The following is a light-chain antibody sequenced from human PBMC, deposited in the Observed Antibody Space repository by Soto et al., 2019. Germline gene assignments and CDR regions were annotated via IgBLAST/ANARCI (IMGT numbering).Light chain of an antibody. CDR2: DVS. CDR1: SGDVGGYNY. V-gene: IGLV2-11*01. Sequence: QSALTQPRSVSGSPGQSVTISCTGTSGDVGGYNYVSWYQQHPGKAPKLMIYDVSKRPSGVPDRFSGSKFGNTASLTISGLQAEDEADYYCCSYAGSYTSLYVFGTGTKVTVL. J-gene: IGLJ1*01. CDR3: CSYAGSYTSLYV.